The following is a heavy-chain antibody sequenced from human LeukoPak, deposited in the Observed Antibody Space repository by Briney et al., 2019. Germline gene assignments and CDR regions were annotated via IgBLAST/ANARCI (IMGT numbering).Heavy chain of an antibody. D-gene: IGHD5-12*01. CDR3: ARLNSGYEDYYFDD. Sequence: NSSETLSLTCTVSGGPLTRSLSYWGWIRRPPGKGLEWIGNIYYTGSTDYSPSFESRAAMSVDTSKNQFSLQLRSVTAADTAVYYCARLNSGYEDYYFDDWGRGTLVTVSS. V-gene: IGHV4-39*01. J-gene: IGHJ4*02. CDR2: IYYTGST. CDR1: GGPLTRSLSY.